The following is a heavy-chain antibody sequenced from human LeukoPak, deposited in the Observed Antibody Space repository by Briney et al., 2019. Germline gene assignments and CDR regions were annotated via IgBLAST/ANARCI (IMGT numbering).Heavy chain of an antibody. CDR1: GGTFISYA. D-gene: IGHD2-2*01. J-gene: IGHJ6*02. Sequence: SVKVSCKASGGTFISYAFSWVRQEPGEGLEWMVGIIPIFGTANYAQKFQGRVTITADESTSTAYMELSSLRSEDTAVYYCAREDIVVVPAAKKDYYYYGMDVWGQGTTVTVSS. CDR3: AREDIVVVPAAKKDYYYYGMDV. V-gene: IGHV1-69*13. CDR2: IIPIFGTA.